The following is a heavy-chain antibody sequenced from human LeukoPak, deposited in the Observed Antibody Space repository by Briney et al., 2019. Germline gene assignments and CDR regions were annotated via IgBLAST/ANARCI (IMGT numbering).Heavy chain of an antibody. V-gene: IGHV1-2*02. Sequence: ASVKVSCKASGYTFTGYYMHWVRQAPGQGLEWMGWINPNSGGTNYAQKFQGRVTMTRDTSISTAYMELSRLRSDDTAVYYCARLCSGWFAPFDYWGQGTLVTVSS. CDR3: ARLCSGWFAPFDY. CDR2: INPNSGGT. J-gene: IGHJ4*02. CDR1: GYTFTGYY. D-gene: IGHD6-19*01.